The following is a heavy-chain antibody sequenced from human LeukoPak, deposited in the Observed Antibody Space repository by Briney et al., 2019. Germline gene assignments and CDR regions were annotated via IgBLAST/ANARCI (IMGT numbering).Heavy chain of an antibody. V-gene: IGHV3-30*18. CDR2: ISYDGSNK. J-gene: IGHJ4*02. D-gene: IGHD3-22*01. Sequence: GGSLRLSCAASGFTFSSYGMHWVRQAPGKGREWGAVISYDGSNKYYADSVKGRFTISRDNSKNTLYLQMNSLRAEDTAVYYCAKAFPYDSSGYPGVIDYWGQGTLVTVSS. CDR3: AKAFPYDSSGYPGVIDY. CDR1: GFTFSSYG.